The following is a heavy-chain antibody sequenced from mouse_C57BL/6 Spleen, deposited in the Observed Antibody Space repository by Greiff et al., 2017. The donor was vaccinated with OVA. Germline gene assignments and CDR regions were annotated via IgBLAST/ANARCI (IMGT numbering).Heavy chain of an antibody. CDR1: GYTFTSYW. Sequence: QVQLQQPGAELVKPGASVKLSCKASGYTFTSYWMHWVKQRPGQGLEWIGMIHPNGGSTHYNEKFKGKATLTVDKSSSTAYMQLSSLTSEDSAVYYCARESGGYGNPVRDFGVWGTATTVTASS. CDR2: IHPNGGST. V-gene: IGHV1-64*01. D-gene: IGHD2-10*02. CDR3: ARESGGYGNPVRDFGV. J-gene: IGHJ1*03.